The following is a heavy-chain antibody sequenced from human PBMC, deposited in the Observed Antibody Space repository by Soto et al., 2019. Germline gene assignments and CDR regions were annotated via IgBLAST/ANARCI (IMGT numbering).Heavy chain of an antibody. CDR1: GYTFTSYA. J-gene: IGHJ4*02. CDR2: INAGNGNP. V-gene: IGHV1-3*05. Sequence: QVQLVQSGAEEKKPGASVKVSCKASGYTFTSYAMHWVRQAPGQRLEWMGWINAGNGNPKYSQKFQGRVTITRDTSASTAYMELSSLRSEDTAVYYCARSIAVVTALDYWGQGTLVTVSS. CDR3: ARSIAVVTALDY. D-gene: IGHD2-21*02.